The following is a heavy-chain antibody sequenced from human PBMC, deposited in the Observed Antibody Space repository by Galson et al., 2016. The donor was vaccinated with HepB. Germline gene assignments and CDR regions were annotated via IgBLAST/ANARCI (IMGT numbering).Heavy chain of an antibody. CDR1: GFTGFTFSSYW. J-gene: IGHJ4*01. D-gene: IGHD5-24*01. V-gene: IGHV3-74*01. CDR3: GASRDGYIDY. CDR2: ISLDGSVT. Sequence: SLRLSCAASGFTGFTFSSYWMHWVRQAPGKGLVWDSRISLDGSVTIYGDSVKGRFSTSRDNAKNTLFLQMNSLRAEDTAVYYCGASRDGYIDYWGQGALVTISS.